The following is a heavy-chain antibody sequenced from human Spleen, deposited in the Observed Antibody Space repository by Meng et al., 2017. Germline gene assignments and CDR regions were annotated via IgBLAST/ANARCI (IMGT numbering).Heavy chain of an antibody. CDR1: GFTFSTYA. CDR2: ISYDGSNK. D-gene: IGHD5-18*01. CDR3: TRAESAVGDY. V-gene: IGHV3-30*04. J-gene: IGHJ4*02. Sequence: GESLKISCAASGFTFSTYAMHWVRQPPGKRLEWVAVISYDGSNKYYADSVRGRFTISRDNSKNTLYLQMNSLRPEDAALYYCTRAESAVGDYWGQGTLVTVSS.